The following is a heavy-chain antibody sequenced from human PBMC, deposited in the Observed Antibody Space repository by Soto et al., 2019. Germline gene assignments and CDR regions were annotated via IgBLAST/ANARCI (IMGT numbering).Heavy chain of an antibody. CDR2: NFSSGGP. V-gene: IGHV4-59*01. CDR3: ARVAGISYYNHMDV. CDR1: GVSLKTYY. D-gene: IGHD1-20*01. J-gene: IGHJ6*03. Sequence: QVHLQESGPGLVRPSETLSLTCTVSGVSLKTYYWSWIRLPPGGGLEWIGYNFSSGGPNYNPSLRSRVTMSVEASNTQFSRKRSSGTAADTAVSYCARVAGISYYNHMDVWGKGTTVTVSS.